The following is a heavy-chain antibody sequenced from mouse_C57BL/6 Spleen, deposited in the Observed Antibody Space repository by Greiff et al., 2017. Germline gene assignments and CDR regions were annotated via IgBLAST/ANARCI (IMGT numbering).Heavy chain of an antibody. J-gene: IGHJ1*03. V-gene: IGHV5-12*01. Sequence: EVKLMESGGGLVQPGGSLKLSCAASGFTFSDYYMYWVRQTPEKRLDWVAYLSNGGGSTYYLDTVKCRFTISRDNAKNTLYLQMSRLKSDDTAMYYCAYYDDVRYFDVRGTGTTVTVSS. CDR3: AYYDDVRYFDV. CDR2: LSNGGGST. D-gene: IGHD2-4*01. CDR1: GFTFSDYY.